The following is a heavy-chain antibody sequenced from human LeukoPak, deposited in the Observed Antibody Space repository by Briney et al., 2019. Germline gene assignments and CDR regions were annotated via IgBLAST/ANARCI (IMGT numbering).Heavy chain of an antibody. CDR2: IRSKANSYAT. Sequence: PGGSLRLSCAASGFTFSGSAMHWVRQASGKGLEWVGRIRSKANSYATAYAASVKGRFTISRDDSKNTAYLQMKSLKTEDTAVYYCTRASWIQLAYYYYYLDVWGKGTTVTVSS. D-gene: IGHD5-18*01. CDR1: GFTFSGSA. V-gene: IGHV3-73*01. CDR3: TRASWIQLAYYYYYLDV. J-gene: IGHJ6*03.